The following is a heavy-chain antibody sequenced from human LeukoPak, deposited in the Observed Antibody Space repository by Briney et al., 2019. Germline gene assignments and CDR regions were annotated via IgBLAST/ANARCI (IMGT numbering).Heavy chain of an antibody. CDR1: GYTFTSYD. Sequence: EASVKVSCKASGYTFTSYDINWVRQATGQGLEWMGWMNPNSGNTGYAQKFQGRVTMTRNTSISTAYMEMSSLRSDDTAVYHCARGDPGGVGVGTYVYYMDVWGKGTTVTVSS. D-gene: IGHD1-1*01. J-gene: IGHJ6*03. CDR3: ARGDPGGVGVGTYVYYMDV. CDR2: MNPNSGNT. V-gene: IGHV1-8*01.